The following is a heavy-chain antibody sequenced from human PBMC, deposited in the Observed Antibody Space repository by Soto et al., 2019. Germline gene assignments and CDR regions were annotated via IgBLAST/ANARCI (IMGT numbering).Heavy chain of an antibody. CDR3: ARDLYGSYDSSGYGYFQH. J-gene: IGHJ1*01. Sequence: AASVKVSCKASGGTFSSYAISWVRQAPGQGLEWMGGIIPIFGTANYAQKFQGRVTITADKSTSTAYMELSSLRSEDTAVYYCARDLYGSYDSSGYGYFQHWGQGTLVTVSS. V-gene: IGHV1-69*06. CDR1: GGTFSSYA. CDR2: IIPIFGTA. D-gene: IGHD3-22*01.